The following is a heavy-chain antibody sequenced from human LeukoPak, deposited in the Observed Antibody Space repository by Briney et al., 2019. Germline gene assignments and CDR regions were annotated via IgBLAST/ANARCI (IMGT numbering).Heavy chain of an antibody. CDR3: AKIGAEWLGVYYFDY. CDR1: RFRFSTFP. V-gene: IGHV3-23*01. J-gene: IGHJ4*02. Sequence: GGSLRLSCAASRFRFSTFPMGWVRQAPGKGLEWVSAISGSGGSTYYADSVKGRFTISRDNSKNTLYLQMNSLGAEDTAVYYCAKIGAEWLGVYYFDYWGQGTLVTVSS. D-gene: IGHD3-3*01. CDR2: ISGSGGST.